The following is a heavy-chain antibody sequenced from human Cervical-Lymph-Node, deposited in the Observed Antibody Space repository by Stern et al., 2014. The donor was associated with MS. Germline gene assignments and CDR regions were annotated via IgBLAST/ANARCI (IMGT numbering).Heavy chain of an antibody. J-gene: IGHJ4*02. Sequence: QVQLVQSGAEVKKPGASMTISCKTSGYNFIDHAIHWVRQAPGQRLEWMGWINGGAGTTQYSQKFQGRVSFTRDKAASAADMDLSSLSPDDTAVYYCARQPDYSDFLDFWGQGTLVTVSS. V-gene: IGHV1-3*01. CDR1: GYNFIDHA. CDR2: INGGAGTT. CDR3: ARQPDYSDFLDF. D-gene: IGHD4-11*01.